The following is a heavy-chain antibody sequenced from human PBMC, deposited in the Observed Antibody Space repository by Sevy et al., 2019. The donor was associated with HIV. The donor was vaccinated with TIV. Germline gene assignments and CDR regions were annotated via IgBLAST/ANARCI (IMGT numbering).Heavy chain of an antibody. Sequence: GGSLRLSCAASEFSFSSYFMHWVRQAPGKGLEWVAVISSDGDEHYHADSVRGRFTISRDNSKSTLYLQMDSLRRDDTAVYYCFGGTTTSDFWGQGTLVTVSS. CDR2: ISSDGDEH. CDR3: FGGTTTSDF. V-gene: IGHV3-30*03. J-gene: IGHJ4*02. CDR1: EFSFSSYF. D-gene: IGHD1-1*01.